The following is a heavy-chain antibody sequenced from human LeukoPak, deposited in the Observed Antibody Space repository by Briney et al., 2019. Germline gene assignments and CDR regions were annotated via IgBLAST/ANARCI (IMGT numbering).Heavy chain of an antibody. CDR2: IYYSGST. CDR1: GGSISSGDYY. CDR3: AKGLGYCSSTSCYGYYYGMDV. Sequence: PSETLSLTCTVSGGSISSGDYYWSWIRLPPGKGLEWIGYIYYSGSTYYNPSLKSRVTISVDTSKDQFSLKLSSVTAADTAVYYCAKGLGYCSSTSCYGYYYGMDVWGQGTTVTVSS. J-gene: IGHJ6*02. V-gene: IGHV4-30-4*01. D-gene: IGHD2-2*01.